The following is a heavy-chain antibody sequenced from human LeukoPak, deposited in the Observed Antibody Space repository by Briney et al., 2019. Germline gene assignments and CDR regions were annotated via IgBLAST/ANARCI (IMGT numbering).Heavy chain of an antibody. V-gene: IGHV1-2*04. CDR1: GYTFTGYY. CDR2: INPNSGGT. Sequence: ASVKVSCKASGYTFTGYYMHWVRQAPGQGLEWMGWINPNSGGTNYAQKFQGWVTMTRDTSISTAYMELSRLRSDGTAVYYCARGRPMVRGVTDLYYFDYWGQGTLVTVSS. J-gene: IGHJ4*02. CDR3: ARGRPMVRGVTDLYYFDY. D-gene: IGHD3-10*01.